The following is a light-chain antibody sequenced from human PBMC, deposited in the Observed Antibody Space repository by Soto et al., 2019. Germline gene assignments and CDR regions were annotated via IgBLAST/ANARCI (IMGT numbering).Light chain of an antibody. V-gene: IGKV3-20*01. CDR1: QSVSSSY. Sequence: EIVLTQSPGTLSLSPGERATLSCRASQSVSSSYLAWYQQKPGQAPRLLIYGASSRATGIPDRFSGSGSGTDFTLTISRQEPEDYGVDYCHQYGSSPLITFGQGTRLEIK. CDR2: GAS. J-gene: IGKJ5*01. CDR3: HQYGSSPLIT.